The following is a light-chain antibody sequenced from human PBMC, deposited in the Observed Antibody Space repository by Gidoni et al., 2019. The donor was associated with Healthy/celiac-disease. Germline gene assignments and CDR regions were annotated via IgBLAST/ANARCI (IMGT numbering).Light chain of an antibody. CDR1: QSVSSY. V-gene: IGKV3-11*01. Sequence: EIVLTQSQATLSLSPGERATLSCRASQSVSSYLAWYQQKPGQATRLLIYDASNRATGIPARFSGSGSGTDFTLTISSLEPEDFAVYYCQQRSNWPPSITFGQGTRLEIK. CDR2: DAS. J-gene: IGKJ5*01. CDR3: QQRSNWPPSIT.